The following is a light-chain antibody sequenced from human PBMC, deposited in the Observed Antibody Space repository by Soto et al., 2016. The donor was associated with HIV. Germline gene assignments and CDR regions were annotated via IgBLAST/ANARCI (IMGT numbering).Light chain of an antibody. V-gene: IGLV3-27*01. J-gene: IGLJ2*01. Sequence: SYELTQPSSVSVSPGQTARITCSGDVLAKKRARWSQQKAGQAPVLVIYKDNERPSGIPERFSGSSSGTTVTLTISGVQVEDEADFYCYSAADKNVIFGGGTKLTVL. CDR3: YSAADKNVI. CDR2: KDN. CDR1: VLAKKR.